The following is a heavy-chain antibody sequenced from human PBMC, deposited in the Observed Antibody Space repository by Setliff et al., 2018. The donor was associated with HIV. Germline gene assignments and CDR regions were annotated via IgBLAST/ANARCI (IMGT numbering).Heavy chain of an antibody. CDR3: ARDLTTFDAFDI. CDR2: IVVGSGNT. J-gene: IGHJ3*02. V-gene: IGHV1-58*01. D-gene: IGHD4-17*01. Sequence: SVKVSCKASGFSFTTSTVQWVRQARGQRLEWIGWIVVGSGNTNYAQKFQGRVTITRDTSASTAYMDLSSLRSEDTAVYYCARDLTTFDAFDIWGQGTMVTVSS. CDR1: GFSFTTST.